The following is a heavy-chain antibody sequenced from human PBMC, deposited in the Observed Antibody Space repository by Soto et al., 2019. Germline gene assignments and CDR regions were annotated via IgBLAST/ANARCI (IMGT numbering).Heavy chain of an antibody. CDR2: ISYDGSNK. V-gene: IGHV3-30*03. Sequence: GGSLRLSCAASGLTFSSYGMHWVRQAPGKGLEWVAVISYDGSNKYYADSVKGRFTISRDNSKNTLYLQMNSLRAEDTAVYYCATEGSCISTSCYVGNYYYGMDVWGRGTTVTVSS. CDR3: ATEGSCISTSCYVGNYYYGMDV. D-gene: IGHD2-2*01. CDR1: GLTFSSYG. J-gene: IGHJ6*02.